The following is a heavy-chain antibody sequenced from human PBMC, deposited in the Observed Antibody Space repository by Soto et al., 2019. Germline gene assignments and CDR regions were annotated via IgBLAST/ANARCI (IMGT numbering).Heavy chain of an antibody. Sequence: QVQLVQSGAEVKKPGSSVKVSCKASGGTFSSYTISWVRQAPGQGLEWMGRIIPILGIANYAQKFQGRVTITADKSTSTAYMELSSLRSEDTAVYYCASGDSSCYPGGYWGQGTLVTVSS. CDR3: ASGDSSCYPGGY. CDR2: IIPILGIA. V-gene: IGHV1-69*02. CDR1: GGTFSSYT. J-gene: IGHJ4*02. D-gene: IGHD3-22*01.